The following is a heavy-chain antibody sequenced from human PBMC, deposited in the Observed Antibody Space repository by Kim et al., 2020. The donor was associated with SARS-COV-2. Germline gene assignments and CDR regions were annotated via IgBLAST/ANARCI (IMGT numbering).Heavy chain of an antibody. J-gene: IGHJ4*02. CDR1: GFTFSSYA. CDR3: AKDPRRVGELSGYFDY. D-gene: IGHD3-10*01. V-gene: IGHV3-23*01. CDR2: ISSSGGST. Sequence: GGSLRLSCAASGFTFSSYAMSWVRQAPGKGLEWVSAISSSGGSTYYADSVKGRFTISRDNSKNTLYLQMNSLRAEDTAVYYCAKDPRRVGELSGYFDYWGQGTLVTVSS.